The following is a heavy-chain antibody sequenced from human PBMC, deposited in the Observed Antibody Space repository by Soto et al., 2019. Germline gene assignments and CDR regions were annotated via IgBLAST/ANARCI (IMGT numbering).Heavy chain of an antibody. J-gene: IGHJ5*02. Sequence: PSETLSLTCTVSGGSINTNNYHWGWVRQPPGKGLEWIGSVFYNGTTYYSPSLKSRVTISLAPSRTQFSLKLESVTAADTAVYFCARLVVVSPVANAWGQGTLVTVSS. D-gene: IGHD2-15*01. CDR1: GGSINTNNYH. CDR2: VFYNGTT. V-gene: IGHV4-39*01. CDR3: ARLVVVSPVANA.